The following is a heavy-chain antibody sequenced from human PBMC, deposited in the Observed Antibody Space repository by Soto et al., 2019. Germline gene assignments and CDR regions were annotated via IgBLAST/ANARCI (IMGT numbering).Heavy chain of an antibody. CDR3: AHRRAADAHVFHWFDP. CDR1: GFSLSTSGVG. J-gene: IGHJ5*02. V-gene: IGHV2-5*02. D-gene: IGHD2-8*01. CDR2: IYWDDDK. Sequence: QITLKESGPTLVKPTQTLTLTCTFSGFSLSTSGVGVGWIRQPPGKALEWLALIYWDDDKSYSPSLKSRLTITKATSKNQVVLTMTNMDSVDTATYFCAHRRAADAHVFHWFDPWGQGTLVTVSS.